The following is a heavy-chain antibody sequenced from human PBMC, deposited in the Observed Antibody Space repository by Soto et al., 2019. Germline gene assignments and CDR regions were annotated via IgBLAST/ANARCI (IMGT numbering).Heavy chain of an antibody. V-gene: IGHV3-23*01. CDR1: GFTFSGYA. CDR3: AEDRPRGTTPWHFDY. J-gene: IGHJ4*02. CDR2: IHGGGNSA. Sequence: EVQLLESGGALVQPGRSLRLSCAASGFTFSGYAMSWVRQAPGKGLEWVSVIHGGGNSAYYADSVKGRFTISRDNSKNTMYLSMSSLRGEDTAVYYCAEDRPRGTTPWHFDYWGQGTLVTVSS. D-gene: IGHD4-17*01.